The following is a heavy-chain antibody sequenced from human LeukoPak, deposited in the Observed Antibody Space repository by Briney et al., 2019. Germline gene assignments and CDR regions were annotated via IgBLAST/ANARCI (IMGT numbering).Heavy chain of an antibody. Sequence: GASVKVSFTASGYTFSSYGISWVRQAPGQGPEWIGWISAYNGNTDYAQDLQSRVTMTTDTSTSTAYMELRSLRSDDTAVYYCARDLRRSSHRFDPWRQGSLDTVSS. CDR2: ISAYNGNT. CDR3: ARDLRRSSHRFDP. J-gene: IGHJ5*02. V-gene: IGHV1-18*01. D-gene: IGHD6-6*01. CDR1: GYTFSSYG.